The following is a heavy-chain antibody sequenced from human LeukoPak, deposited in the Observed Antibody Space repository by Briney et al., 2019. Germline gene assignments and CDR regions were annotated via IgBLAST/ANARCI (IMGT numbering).Heavy chain of an antibody. J-gene: IGHJ4*02. CDR3: ARGRGLGLPFDS. CDR2: TYYRSKWYT. CDR1: GDSVSSDSAA. V-gene: IGHV6-1*01. Sequence: SQTLSLTCALSGDSVSSDSAAWNWIRQSPSRGLEWLGRTYYRSKWYTDYAVSVKSRITINPDTSKNQFSLQLKSVTPEDMAVYYCARGRGLGLPFDSWGQGTLVTVSS. D-gene: IGHD3/OR15-3a*01.